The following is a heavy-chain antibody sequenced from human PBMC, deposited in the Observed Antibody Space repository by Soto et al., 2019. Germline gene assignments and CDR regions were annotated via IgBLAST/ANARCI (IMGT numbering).Heavy chain of an antibody. CDR3: ARRIVATIYYFDY. CDR1: GGSISSGGYY. D-gene: IGHD5-12*01. Sequence: QVQLQESGPGLVKPSQTLSLTCTVSGGSISSGGYYWSWIRQHPGKGLEWIGYIDYSGSTYYNPSRQRRVTSSVDTSKNQFSLKLSSVPAADTAVYYCARRIVATIYYFDYWGQGTLVTVSS. J-gene: IGHJ4*02. V-gene: IGHV4-31*03. CDR2: IDYSGST.